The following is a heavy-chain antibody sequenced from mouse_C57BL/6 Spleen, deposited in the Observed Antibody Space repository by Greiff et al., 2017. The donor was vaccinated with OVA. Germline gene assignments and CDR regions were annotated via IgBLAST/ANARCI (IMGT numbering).Heavy chain of an antibody. CDR1: GYTFPSYW. Sequence: QVQLQQPGAELVKPGASVKMSCKASGYTFPSYWITWVKQRPGQGLEWIGDIYPGSGSTNYNEKFKSKATLTVDTSSSTAYLQLSSLTSEDSAVDYCARKRAITTVVATTPGYFDYWGQGTTLTVSS. CDR3: ARKRAITTVVATTPGYFDY. V-gene: IGHV1-55*01. J-gene: IGHJ2*01. D-gene: IGHD1-1*01. CDR2: IYPGSGST.